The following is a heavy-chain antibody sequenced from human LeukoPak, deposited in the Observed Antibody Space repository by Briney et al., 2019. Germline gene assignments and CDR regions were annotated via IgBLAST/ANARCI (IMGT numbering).Heavy chain of an antibody. D-gene: IGHD2-15*01. CDR2: IRYDASNK. V-gene: IGHV3-30*02. CDR1: GFTFSNFG. Sequence: GGSLRLSCAAYGFTFSNFGMHWVRQAPGKGLEWVAFIRYDASNKNYADAMKGRSSISRDNSRKTLYLQMNSLRAEVTAVYYCATLHAFDIWGEGTMVTASS. J-gene: IGHJ3*02. CDR3: ATLHAFDI.